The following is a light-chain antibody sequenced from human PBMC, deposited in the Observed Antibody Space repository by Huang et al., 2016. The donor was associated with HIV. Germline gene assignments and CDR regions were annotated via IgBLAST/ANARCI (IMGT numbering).Light chain of an antibody. J-gene: IGKJ5*01. V-gene: IGKV3-20*01. CDR2: GAS. Sequence: EIVLTQSPGTLSLSPGERATLSCRASQNINSAYLAWYQQKPGQAPSLLIYGASNRATCVPDRVSGSGSGTDFTLTINRLEPDDFAVFYCQQYDTSPLTFGQGTRLEIK. CDR1: QNINSAY. CDR3: QQYDTSPLT.